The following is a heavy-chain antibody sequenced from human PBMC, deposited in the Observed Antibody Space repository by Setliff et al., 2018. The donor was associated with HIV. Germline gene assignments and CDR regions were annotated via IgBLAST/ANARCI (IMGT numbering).Heavy chain of an antibody. V-gene: IGHV4-4*07. CDR2: INTSGST. J-gene: IGHJ4*02. Sequence: SETLSLTCTVSGGSVSNYYWTWIRRSAGKGLEWIGHINTSGSTKYNPSLKSRLTMSIDSSGNQFSLTLTSVTAADTAVYFCTREGSYYDRTGYWPVFDDWGQGTLVTVSS. D-gene: IGHD3-22*01. CDR1: GGSVSNYY. CDR3: TREGSYYDRTGYWPVFDD.